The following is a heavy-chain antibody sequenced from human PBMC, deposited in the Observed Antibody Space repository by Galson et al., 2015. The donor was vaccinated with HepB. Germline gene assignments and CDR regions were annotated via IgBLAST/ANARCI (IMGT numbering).Heavy chain of an antibody. CDR2: IYYSGST. J-gene: IGHJ4*02. Sequence: ETLSLTCTVSGGSISSSSYYWGWIRQPPGKGLEWIGSIYYSGSTYYNPSLKSRVTISVDTSKNQFSLKLSSVTAADTAVYYCARVVSLWTWTYYDIFKGGVDYWGQGTLVTVSS. CDR1: GGSISSSSYY. V-gene: IGHV4-39*07. D-gene: IGHD3-9*01. CDR3: ARVVSLWTWTYYDIFKGGVDY.